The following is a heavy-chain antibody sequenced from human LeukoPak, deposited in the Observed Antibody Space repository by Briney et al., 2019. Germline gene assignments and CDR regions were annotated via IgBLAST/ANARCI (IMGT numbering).Heavy chain of an antibody. D-gene: IGHD4-11*01. V-gene: IGHV1-18*01. CDR3: ARDKAVTPWRDY. CDR2: ISAYNGNT. Sequence: ASVKVSCKASGYTFTSYGISWVRQAPGRGLEWMGWISAYNGNTNYAQKLQGRVTMTTDTSTSTAYMELRSLRSDDTAVYYCARDKAVTPWRDYWGQGTLVTVSS. CDR1: GYTFTSYG. J-gene: IGHJ4*02.